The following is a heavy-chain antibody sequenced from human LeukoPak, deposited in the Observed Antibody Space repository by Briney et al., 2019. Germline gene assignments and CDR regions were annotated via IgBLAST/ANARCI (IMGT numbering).Heavy chain of an antibody. J-gene: IGHJ6*04. CDR2: ISGSGGST. D-gene: IGHD2-15*01. Sequence: GGSLRLSCAASGFTFSSYAVSWVSQAQGKGLEWVSAISGSGGSTYYADSVKGRFTISRDNSKNTLYLQMNSLRAEDTAVYYCEKDLVVKGMDVWGKGTTVTVSS. CDR3: EKDLVVKGMDV. CDR1: GFTFSSYA. V-gene: IGHV3-23*01.